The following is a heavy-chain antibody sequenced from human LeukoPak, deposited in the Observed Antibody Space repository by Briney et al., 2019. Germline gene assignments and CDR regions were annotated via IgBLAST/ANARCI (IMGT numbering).Heavy chain of an antibody. V-gene: IGHV4-39*01. CDR3: ARYVVYGSGKYYFDY. D-gene: IGHD3-10*01. Sequence: PSETLPLTRTVSGGSVSSTTYYWSWIRQPPGKGLEWIASINYSGSTYYNPSLKSRVTISVDTSENQFSLKLSSVTAADTAVYYCARYVVYGSGKYYFDYWGQGTLVTVSS. CDR2: INYSGST. J-gene: IGHJ4*02. CDR1: GGSVSSTTYY.